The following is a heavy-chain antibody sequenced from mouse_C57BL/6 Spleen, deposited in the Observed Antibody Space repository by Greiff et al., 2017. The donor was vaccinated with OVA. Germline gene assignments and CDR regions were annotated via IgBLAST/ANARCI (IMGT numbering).Heavy chain of an antibody. CDR3: ARGRIEGFAY. CDR2: IDPSDSYT. V-gene: IGHV1-69*01. J-gene: IGHJ3*01. Sequence: VQLQQPGAELVMPGASVKLSCKASGYTFTSYWMHWVKQRPGQGLEWIGEIDPSDSYTNYNQKFKGKSTLTVDKSSSTAYMQLSSLTSEDSAVYYCARGRIEGFAYRGQGTLVTVSA. CDR1: GYTFTSYW. D-gene: IGHD5-2*01.